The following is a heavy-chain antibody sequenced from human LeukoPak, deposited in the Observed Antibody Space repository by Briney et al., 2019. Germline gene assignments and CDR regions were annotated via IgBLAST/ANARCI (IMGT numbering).Heavy chain of an antibody. V-gene: IGHV4-30-4*08. J-gene: IGHJ3*02. CDR3: ARDRPGAYCSSTSCYKADAFDI. CDR2: IYYSGST. D-gene: IGHD2-2*02. CDR1: GGSISSGDYY. Sequence: SETLSLTCTVSGGSISSGDYYWGWIRQPPGKGLEWIAYIYYSGSTYYNPSLKSRVTISVDTSKNQFSLKLSSVTAADTAVYYCARDRPGAYCSSTSCYKADAFDIWGQGTMVTVSS.